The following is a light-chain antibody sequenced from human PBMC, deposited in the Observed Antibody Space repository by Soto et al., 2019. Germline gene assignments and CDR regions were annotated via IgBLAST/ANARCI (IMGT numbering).Light chain of an antibody. V-gene: IGLV2-11*01. Sequence: QSVLTQPRSVSGSLGHSVTISCTGTSSDVGGYNYVSWYQHHPGKAPKLLIYDVDKWPPGVPDRFSGSKSGNTASLTISGLQAEDEADYYFCSYAGTHSSVVFGVGTKLTVL. CDR1: SSDVGGYNY. CDR3: CSYAGTHSSVV. J-gene: IGLJ2*01. CDR2: DVD.